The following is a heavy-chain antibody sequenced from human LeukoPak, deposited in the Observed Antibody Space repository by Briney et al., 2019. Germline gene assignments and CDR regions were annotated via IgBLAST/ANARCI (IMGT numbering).Heavy chain of an antibody. Sequence: PVASVKVSCKASGYTFTSYGISWVREAPGQGLEWMGWLSAYNGNTNYAQKLQGRVTMTTDTSTSTAYMELRSLRSHDKAVYYCARTTYYYGSGSYYNLDNWFDPWGQGTLVTVSS. D-gene: IGHD3-10*01. CDR3: ARTTYYYGSGSYYNLDNWFDP. V-gene: IGHV1-18*01. CDR1: GYTFTSYG. CDR2: LSAYNGNT. J-gene: IGHJ5*02.